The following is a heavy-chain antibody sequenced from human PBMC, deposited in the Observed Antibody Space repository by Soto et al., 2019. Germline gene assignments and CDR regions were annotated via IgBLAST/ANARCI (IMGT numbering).Heavy chain of an antibody. CDR1: GFSLSSSGVA. D-gene: IGHD3-16*01. CDR2: IYWDDDK. J-gene: IGHJ5*02. Sequence: QITLKESGPTLVKPTQSLTLTCTFSGFSLSSSGVAVGWIRQPPGKALEWLGLIYWDDDKRYSASLKTRLTITKDTSKNQVVLTMTNMGPVDTATYYCAHSIALGWFAPWGQGTLVTVSS. CDR3: AHSIALGWFAP. V-gene: IGHV2-5*02.